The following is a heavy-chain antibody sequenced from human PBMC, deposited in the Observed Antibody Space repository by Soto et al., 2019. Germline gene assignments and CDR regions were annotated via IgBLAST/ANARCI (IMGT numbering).Heavy chain of an antibody. Sequence: QVQLVQSGAEVMRPGASVKVSWKASGYTFTSYAVDWVRQSPGQGLEWMGWINAANGNTEYFERFRGRVTITRDISASTVHMELTGLTSEYKAVYSCARRFMSAGWLDPWGQGTLVTVSS. CDR3: ARRFMSAGWLDP. CDR2: INAANGNT. D-gene: IGHD3-10*01. J-gene: IGHJ5*02. V-gene: IGHV1-3*01. CDR1: GYTFTSYA.